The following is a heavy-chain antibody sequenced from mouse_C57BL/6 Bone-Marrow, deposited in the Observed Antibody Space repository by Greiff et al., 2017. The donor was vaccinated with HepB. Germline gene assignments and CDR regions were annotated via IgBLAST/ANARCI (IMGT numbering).Heavy chain of an antibody. D-gene: IGHD1-1*01. Sequence: QVQLLQPGAELVKPGASVKMSCTASGYTFTSYWITWVKQRPGQGLEWIGDIYPGSGSTNYNEKFKSKATLTVDTSSSTAYMQLSSLTSEDSAVYYCARRYDGSSSFDYWGQGTTLTVSS. CDR1: GYTFTSYW. J-gene: IGHJ2*01. CDR3: ARRYDGSSSFDY. V-gene: IGHV1-55*01. CDR2: IYPGSGST.